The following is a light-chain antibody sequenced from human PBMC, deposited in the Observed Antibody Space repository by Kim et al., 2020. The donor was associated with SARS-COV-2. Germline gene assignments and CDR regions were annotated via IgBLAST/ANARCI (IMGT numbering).Light chain of an antibody. CDR2: GAS. Sequence: EIVLTQSPGTLSLSPGERATLSCRASQSVTSNFLAWYQQKGGQAPRLLIFGASARATGIPDRFSGSGSGTDFTLTISRLEPEDFAVYYCKQYDGSFITFGQGTRLEIK. CDR3: KQYDGSFIT. J-gene: IGKJ5*01. CDR1: QSVTSNF. V-gene: IGKV3-20*01.